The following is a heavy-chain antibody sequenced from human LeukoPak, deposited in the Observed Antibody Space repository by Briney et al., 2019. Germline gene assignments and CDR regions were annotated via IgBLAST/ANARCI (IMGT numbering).Heavy chain of an antibody. CDR2: IYYSGST. J-gene: IGHJ4*02. V-gene: IGHV4-31*03. D-gene: IGHD6-13*01. CDR1: GGSISIGGYY. Sequence: SETLSLTCTVSGGSISIGGYYWSWIRQHPGKGLEWIGYIYYSGSTYYNPSLKSRVTISVDTSKNQFSLKLSSVTAADTAVYYCARGQSIAAAGLDYWGQGTLVTVSS. CDR3: ARGQSIAAAGLDY.